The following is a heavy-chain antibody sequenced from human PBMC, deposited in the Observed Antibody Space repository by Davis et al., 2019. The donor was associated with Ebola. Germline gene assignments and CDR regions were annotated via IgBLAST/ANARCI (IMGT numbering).Heavy chain of an antibody. J-gene: IGHJ5*02. CDR2: IYYSGST. Sequence: SETLSLTCTVSGGSISSSSYYWGWIRQPPGKGLEWIGSIYYSGSTYYNPSLKSRVTISVDRSKNQFSLKLSSVTAADTAVYYCARAIGGRGGWFDPWGQGTLVTVSS. CDR3: ARAIGGRGGWFDP. D-gene: IGHD3-16*01. CDR1: GGSISSSSYY. V-gene: IGHV4-39*07.